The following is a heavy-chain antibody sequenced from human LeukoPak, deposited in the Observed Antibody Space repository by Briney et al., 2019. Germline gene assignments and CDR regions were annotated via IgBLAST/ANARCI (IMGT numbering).Heavy chain of an antibody. CDR2: IYTSGST. J-gene: IGHJ6*02. CDR1: GGSISSYY. V-gene: IGHV4-4*07. D-gene: IGHD5-12*01. CDR3: ARVPYSGYDYGYYGMDV. Sequence: SETLSLTCTVSGGSISSYYWSWIRQPAGKGLGWIGRIYTSGSTNYNPSLKSRVTMSVDTSKNQFSLKLSSVTAADTAVYYCARVPYSGYDYGYYGMDVWGQGTTVTVSS.